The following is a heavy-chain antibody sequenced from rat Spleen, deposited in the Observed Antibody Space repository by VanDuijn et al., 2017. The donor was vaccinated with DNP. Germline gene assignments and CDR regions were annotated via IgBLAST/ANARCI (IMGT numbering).Heavy chain of an antibody. Sequence: EVQLVESGGGLVQPGRSLKLSCAASGFTFSHYYMAWVRQAPTKGLEWVASISTGGGNTYYRDSVKGRFTISRDNAKRPLYLQMDSLRSEDTATYYCARHDYGSYYAMDAWGQGTSVTVSS. V-gene: IGHV5-25*01. D-gene: IGHD1-3*01. CDR1: GFTFSHYY. CDR3: ARHDYGSYYAMDA. CDR2: ISTGGGNT. J-gene: IGHJ4*01.